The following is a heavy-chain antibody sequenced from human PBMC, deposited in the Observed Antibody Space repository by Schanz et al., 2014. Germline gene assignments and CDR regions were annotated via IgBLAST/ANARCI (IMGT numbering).Heavy chain of an antibody. CDR2: ISASGGDT. D-gene: IGHD3-10*01. J-gene: IGHJ3*02. V-gene: IGHV3-23*04. CDR3: AKGRFGELSAFDI. Sequence: EVQLVESGGGVVQPGRSLRLSCAASEFTFSTDAMSWVRQAPGKGLEWLSVISASGGDTYYADSVKGRFTISRDNSKNTLYLQMNSLRAEDTAVYYCAKGRFGELSAFDIWGQGTMVTVSS. CDR1: EFTFSTDA.